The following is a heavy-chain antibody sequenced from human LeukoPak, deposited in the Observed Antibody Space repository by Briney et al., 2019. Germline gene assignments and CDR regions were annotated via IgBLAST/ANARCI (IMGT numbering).Heavy chain of an antibody. D-gene: IGHD5-12*01. Sequence: SQTLSLTCTVSGGSISSGGYYWSWIRQHPGKGLEWIGYIYYSGSTYYNPSLRSRVTISVDTSKNQFSLKLSSVTAADTAVYYCARAPYSGYGYFDYWGQGTLVTVSS. V-gene: IGHV4-31*03. CDR2: IYYSGST. CDR1: GGSISSGGYY. J-gene: IGHJ4*02. CDR3: ARAPYSGYGYFDY.